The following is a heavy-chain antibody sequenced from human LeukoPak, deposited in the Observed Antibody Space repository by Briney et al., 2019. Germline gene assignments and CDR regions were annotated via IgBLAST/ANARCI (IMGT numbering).Heavy chain of an antibody. CDR3: MGDYCTSTSCSTTF. CDR2: ISNTRTYI. J-gene: IGHJ4*02. CDR1: GFTFSSYS. Sequence: PGGSLRLSCAASGFTFSSYSMNWVRQAPGKGLEWVSSISNTRTYIYYADSVKGRFTISRDNAKRSLYLQMNSLRAEDTAVYYCMGDYCTSTSCSTTFWGQGTLVTVSS. V-gene: IGHV3-21*01. D-gene: IGHD2-2*02.